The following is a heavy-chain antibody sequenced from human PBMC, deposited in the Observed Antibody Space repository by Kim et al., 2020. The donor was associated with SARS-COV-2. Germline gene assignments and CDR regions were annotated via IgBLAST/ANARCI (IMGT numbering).Heavy chain of an antibody. J-gene: IGHJ4*02. Sequence: ADAEKGPVNISRDNSKNPLYLQMTSLSAEDTAVYYCARVDEYSSSWYSFDYWGQGTLVTVSS. CDR3: ARVDEYSSSWYSFDY. D-gene: IGHD6-13*01. V-gene: IGHV3-30*07.